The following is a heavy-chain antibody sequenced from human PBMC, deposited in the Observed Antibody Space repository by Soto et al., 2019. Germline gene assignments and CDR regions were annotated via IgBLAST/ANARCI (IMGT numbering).Heavy chain of an antibody. CDR2: ISNSGYTI. J-gene: IGHJ6*03. CDR3: ARDSGSPPDYYMDV. CDR1: GFTFSDYY. D-gene: IGHD1-26*01. Sequence: QVQLVESGGGLVKPGESLRLSCAASGFTFSDYYMSWILQAPGKGLEWVSYISNSGYTIHYTDSVKGRFTISRDNARNSLHLAMNGLRAEDTAVYYCARDSGSPPDYYMDVWGRGTTVTVSS. V-gene: IGHV3-11*01.